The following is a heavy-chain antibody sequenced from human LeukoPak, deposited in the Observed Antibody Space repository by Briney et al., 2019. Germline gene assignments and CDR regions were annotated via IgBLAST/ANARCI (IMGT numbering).Heavy chain of an antibody. J-gene: IGHJ3*02. Sequence: SETLSLTCAVYGGSFSGYYWSWIRQPPGKGLEWIGEINHSGSTNYNPSLKSRVTISVDTSKNQFSLKLSSVTAADTAVYHCARHCCSGPAKRVFDIWGQGTMVTVSS. CDR3: ARHCCSGPAKRVFDI. CDR2: INHSGST. V-gene: IGHV4-34*01. D-gene: IGHD2-15*01. CDR1: GGSFSGYY.